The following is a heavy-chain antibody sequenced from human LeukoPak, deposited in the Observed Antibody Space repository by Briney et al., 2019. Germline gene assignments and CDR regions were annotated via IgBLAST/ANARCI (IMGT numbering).Heavy chain of an antibody. D-gene: IGHD6-19*01. J-gene: IGHJ4*02. CDR1: GGSISSGNYY. Sequence: SETLSLTCTVSGGSISSGNYYWSWIRQPAGKGLEWIGRIWADGAPTYRPSLKSRVTISVDTSKNQFSLKLSSVTAADTAVYYCARSSYSSGWSDYWGQGTLVTVSS. V-gene: IGHV4-61*02. CDR3: ARSSYSSGWSDY. CDR2: IWADGAP.